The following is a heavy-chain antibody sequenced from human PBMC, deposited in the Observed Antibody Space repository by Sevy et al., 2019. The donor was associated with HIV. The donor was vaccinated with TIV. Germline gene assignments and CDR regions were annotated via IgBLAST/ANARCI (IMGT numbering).Heavy chain of an antibody. V-gene: IGHV4-61*02. CDR3: ARDPGNYSLGWYWDY. CDR2: VSARGST. CDR1: GGSIGSDNYH. Sequence: SETLSLTCTVSGGSIGSDNYHWSWIRQPAGKGLEWIGRVSARGSTNYNPSLKSRVTLSLDTSNNQFSLKLGSVTAADTAVYYCARDPGNYSLGWYWDYWGQGTLVTVSS. D-gene: IGHD6-19*01. J-gene: IGHJ4*02.